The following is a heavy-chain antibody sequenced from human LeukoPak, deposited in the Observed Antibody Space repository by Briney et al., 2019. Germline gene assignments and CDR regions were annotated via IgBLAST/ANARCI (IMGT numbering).Heavy chain of an antibody. CDR1: GFTFSSYA. CDR3: AKDVGDFDWLLPDY. Sequence: TGGSLRLSCAASGFTFSSYAMSWVRQAPGKGLEWVSAISGSGGSTYYADSVEGRFTISRDNSKNTLYLQMNSLRAKDTAVYYCAKDVGDFDWLLPDYWGQGTLVTVSS. V-gene: IGHV3-23*01. J-gene: IGHJ4*02. D-gene: IGHD3-9*01. CDR2: ISGSGGST.